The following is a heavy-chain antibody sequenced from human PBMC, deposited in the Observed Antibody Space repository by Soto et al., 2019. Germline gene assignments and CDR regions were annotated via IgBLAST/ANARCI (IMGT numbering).Heavy chain of an antibody. CDR1: GYSFTSHW. CDR2: FXPXDXXT. J-gene: IGHJ4*02. CDR3: ARLSSGWYTN. Sequence: GESLKISCKGSGYSFTSHWIGWVRQMPGKXLEXXGXFXPXDXXTXXXPSFQGQVTISADKSISTAYLQWSSLTASDTAMYYCARLSSGWYTNWGQGTLVTLSS. D-gene: IGHD6-19*01. V-gene: IGHV5-51*01.